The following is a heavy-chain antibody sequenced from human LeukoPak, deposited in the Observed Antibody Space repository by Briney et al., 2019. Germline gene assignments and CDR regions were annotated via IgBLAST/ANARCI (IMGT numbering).Heavy chain of an antibody. CDR2: ISGSGGST. D-gene: IGHD3-22*01. CDR1: GFTFSSYA. CDR3: AKDSSYYDSSGLFDY. J-gene: IGHJ4*02. V-gene: IGHV3-23*01. Sequence: GGSLRLSCAASGFTFSSYAMSWVRQAPGKGLEWVSAISGSGGSTYYAGSVKGRFTISRDNSKNTLYLQMNSLRAEDTAVYYCAKDSSYYDSSGLFDYWGQGTLVTVSS.